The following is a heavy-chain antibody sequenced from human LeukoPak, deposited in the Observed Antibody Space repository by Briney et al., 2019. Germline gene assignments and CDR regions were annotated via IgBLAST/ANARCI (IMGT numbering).Heavy chain of an antibody. J-gene: IGHJ5*02. CDR1: GYSISSGYY. Sequence: KPSETLSLTCTVSGYSISSGYYWGWIRQPPGKGLEWIGYIYYSGSTNYNPSLKSRVTISVDTSKNQFSLKLSSVTAADTAVYYCARGSPGIAVAGNNWFDPWGQGTLVTVSS. D-gene: IGHD6-19*01. CDR2: IYYSGST. V-gene: IGHV4-38-2*02. CDR3: ARGSPGIAVAGNNWFDP.